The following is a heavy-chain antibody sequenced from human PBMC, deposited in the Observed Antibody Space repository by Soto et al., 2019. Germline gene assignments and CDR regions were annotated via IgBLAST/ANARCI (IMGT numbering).Heavy chain of an antibody. CDR3: ARRYSSAFDI. J-gene: IGHJ3*02. Sequence: SETLSLTCTVSDGSISSGCYYWSWIRQHPGKGLEWIGYIYYSGSTYYNPSLKSRVTISVDTSKNQFSLKLSSVTAADTAVYYCARRYSSAFDIWGQGTMVTVSS. CDR1: DGSISSGCYY. V-gene: IGHV4-31*03. D-gene: IGHD6-13*01. CDR2: IYYSGST.